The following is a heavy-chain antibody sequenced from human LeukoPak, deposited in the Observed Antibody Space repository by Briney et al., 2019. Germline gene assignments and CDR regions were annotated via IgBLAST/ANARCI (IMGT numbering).Heavy chain of an antibody. J-gene: IGHJ6*03. CDR3: AREPYYYYYYMDV. CDR2: IYSDGSDT. CDR1: GFTFSNAW. Sequence: PGGSLRLSCAASGFTFSNAWMHWVRQAPGKGLVWVSRIYSDGSDTTYADSVKGRFTISRDNAKNSLYLRLSSLRAEDTAVYYCAREPYYYYYYMDVWGKGTTVTVSS. V-gene: IGHV3-74*03.